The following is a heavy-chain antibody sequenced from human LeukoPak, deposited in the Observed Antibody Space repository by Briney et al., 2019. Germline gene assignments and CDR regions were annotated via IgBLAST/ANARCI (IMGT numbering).Heavy chain of an antibody. D-gene: IGHD2-21*02. V-gene: IGHV1-2*02. Sequence: GASVKVSCKASGYTFTGYYMHWVRQAPGQGLEWMGWINPNSGGTNYAQKFQGRVTMTRDMSTSTVYMELSSLRSDDTAVYYCARDVMDLYCGGDCYSFTGWFDPWGQGTLVTVSS. J-gene: IGHJ5*02. CDR1: GYTFTGYY. CDR3: ARDVMDLYCGGDCYSFTGWFDP. CDR2: INPNSGGT.